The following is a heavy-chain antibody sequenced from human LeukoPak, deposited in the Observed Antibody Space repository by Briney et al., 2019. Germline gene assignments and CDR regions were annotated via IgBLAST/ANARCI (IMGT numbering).Heavy chain of an antibody. Sequence: GGSLRLSCAASGFTFSDHYVTWIRQAPGKGLEWVSYISSTGSTIYYADSVKGRFTISRDNAKNSLYLQMNSLSAGDTAVYYCARDGGTLTSRFDYWGQGTLVTVSS. CDR1: GFTFSDHY. CDR2: ISSTGSTI. D-gene: IGHD4-11*01. CDR3: ARDGGTLTSRFDY. J-gene: IGHJ4*02. V-gene: IGHV3-11*04.